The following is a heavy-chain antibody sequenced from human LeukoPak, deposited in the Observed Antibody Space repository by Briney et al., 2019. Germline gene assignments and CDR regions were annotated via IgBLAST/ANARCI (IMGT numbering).Heavy chain of an antibody. V-gene: IGHV3-15*01. CDR2: IKSKTDGGTT. CDR1: GFTFSNAW. D-gene: IGHD3-9*01. J-gene: IGHJ4*02. CDR3: TPTQRYFDWLLGPDY. Sequence: GGSLRLSCAASGFTFSNAWMSWVRQAPGKGLEWVGRIKSKTDGGTTDYVAPVKGRFTISRDDSKNTLYLQMNSLKTEDTAVYYCTPTQRYFDWLLGPDYWGQGTLVTVSS.